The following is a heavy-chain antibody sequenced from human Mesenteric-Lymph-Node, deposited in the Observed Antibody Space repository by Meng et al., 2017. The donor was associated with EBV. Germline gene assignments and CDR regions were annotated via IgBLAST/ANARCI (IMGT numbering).Heavy chain of an antibody. J-gene: IGHJ4*02. Sequence: QVPLEQGGEGLVGPSETLSLTCEASGGSFSGYHWSWIRQPPGKGLEYIGEISQSGDTTYNPSLKSRVTISVDRSRNQFSLKMASVTAADTAVYYCARGAIFGIVITYFDYWSQGTLVTVSS. CDR2: ISQSGDT. V-gene: IGHV4-34*01. CDR1: GGSFSGYH. D-gene: IGHD3-3*02. CDR3: ARGAIFGIVITYFDY.